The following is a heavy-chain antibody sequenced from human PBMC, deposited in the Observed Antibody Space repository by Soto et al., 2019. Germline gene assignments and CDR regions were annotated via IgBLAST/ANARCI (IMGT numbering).Heavy chain of an antibody. CDR3: AREDNDFDI. V-gene: IGHV3-30*04. Sequence: QVQLVESGGSVVQPGGSLRLSCAASGFTFSNYAHHWVRQAPGKGLEWVAFIAYDGRSKFYTDSVKGRFTISRDNSKNIPYLQMDSLRPEDTALFYCAREDNDFDIWGQGTMVTVSS. CDR2: IAYDGRSK. CDR1: GFTFSNYA. J-gene: IGHJ3*02.